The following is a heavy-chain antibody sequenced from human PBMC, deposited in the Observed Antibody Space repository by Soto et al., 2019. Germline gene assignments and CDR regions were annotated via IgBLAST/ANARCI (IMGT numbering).Heavy chain of an antibody. Sequence: VQLVQSGETVKEPGASMKVSCATSGYTFTRHGFSWVRQAPGQGLEWMGWISVVNGNTKYAQKFHDRVTLTTDTSTTTAHMELRSLNSDDTATYYCVRDTGPYNYHYDAFDLWGQGTVVTVS. J-gene: IGHJ3*01. CDR3: VRDTGPYNYHYDAFDL. CDR2: ISVVNGNT. CDR1: GYTFTRHG. D-gene: IGHD1-20*01. V-gene: IGHV1-18*04.